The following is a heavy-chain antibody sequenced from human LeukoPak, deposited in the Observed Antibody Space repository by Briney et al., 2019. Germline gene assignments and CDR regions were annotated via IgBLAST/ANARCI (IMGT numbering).Heavy chain of an antibody. V-gene: IGHV4-39*01. Sequence: PSETLSLTCTVSGGFISSSSYYWGWIRQPPGKGLEWIGSIYYSGSTYYNPSLKSRVTISVDTSKNQFSLKLSSVTAAATAVYYCARLLVPAAYFDYWGQGTLVTVSS. CDR2: IYYSGST. J-gene: IGHJ4*02. CDR1: GGFISSSSYY. D-gene: IGHD2-2*01. CDR3: ARLLVPAAYFDY.